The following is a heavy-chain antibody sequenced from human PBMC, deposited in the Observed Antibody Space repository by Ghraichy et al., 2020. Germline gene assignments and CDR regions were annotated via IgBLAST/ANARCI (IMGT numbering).Heavy chain of an antibody. CDR3: ARDGQQWLATFDY. J-gene: IGHJ4*02. Sequence: ESLNISCTVSGGSISSYYWSWIRQPPGKGLEWIGYIYYSGSTNYNPSLKSRVTISVDTSKNQFSLKLSSVTAADTAVYYCARDGQQWLATFDYWGQGTLVTVSS. V-gene: IGHV4-59*01. CDR2: IYYSGST. CDR1: GGSISSYY. D-gene: IGHD6-19*01.